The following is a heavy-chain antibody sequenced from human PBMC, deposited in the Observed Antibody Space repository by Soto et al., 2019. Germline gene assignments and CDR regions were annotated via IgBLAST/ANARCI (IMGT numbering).Heavy chain of an antibody. CDR3: AKDGGALKDTYGDAFDI. J-gene: IGHJ3*02. CDR1: GFTFSSYA. CDR2: ISGSGGST. D-gene: IGHD3-3*01. Sequence: GGSLRLSCAASGFTFSSYAMSWVRQAPGKGLEWVSAISGSGGSTYYADSVKGRFTISRDNSKNTLYLQMNSLRAEDTAVYYCAKDGGALKDTYGDAFDIWGQGTMVTVSS. V-gene: IGHV3-23*01.